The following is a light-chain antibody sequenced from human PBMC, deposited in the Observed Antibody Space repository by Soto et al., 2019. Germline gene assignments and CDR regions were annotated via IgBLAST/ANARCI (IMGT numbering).Light chain of an antibody. CDR2: DVS. CDR1: SSDVGGYNC. V-gene: IGLV2-14*03. J-gene: IGLJ2*01. Sequence: QSVLTQPASVSGSPGQSITISCTGTSSDVGGYNCVSWYQQHPGKAPKLMIYDVSNRPSGVSIRFSGSKSGNTASLTISGLQAEDEADYYCSSYTSSSILVFGGGTKLTVL. CDR3: SSYTSSSILV.